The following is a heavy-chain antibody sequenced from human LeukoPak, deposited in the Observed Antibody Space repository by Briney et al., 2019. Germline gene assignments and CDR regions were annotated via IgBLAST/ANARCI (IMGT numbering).Heavy chain of an antibody. CDR1: GFTFSSYA. CDR2: ISGSGGST. CDR3: AKGAAPSPYFWNY. D-gene: IGHD6-6*01. J-gene: IGHJ4*02. Sequence: GGSLRLSCAAAGFTFSSYAMSWVRQAPGKGLEWVSAISGSGGSTYYADSVKGRFTISRDNYKNTLYLQMNSLRADDTAVYYCAKGAAPSPYFWNYWGQGTLVTGSS. V-gene: IGHV3-23*01.